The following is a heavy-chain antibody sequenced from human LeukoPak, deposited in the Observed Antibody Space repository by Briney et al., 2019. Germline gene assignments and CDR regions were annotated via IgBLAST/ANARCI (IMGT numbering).Heavy chain of an antibody. CDR1: GDSISSSSYY. CDR3: ATLDRTTDAFDI. CDR2: IYYSGST. J-gene: IGHJ3*02. V-gene: IGHV4-39*01. D-gene: IGHD1-1*01. Sequence: SETLSLTCTVSGDSISSSSYYWGWIRQPPGKGLEWIGSIYYSGSTYYNPSLKSRVTISVDTSKNQFSLKLSSVTAADTAVYYCATLDRTTDAFDIWGQGTMVTVSS.